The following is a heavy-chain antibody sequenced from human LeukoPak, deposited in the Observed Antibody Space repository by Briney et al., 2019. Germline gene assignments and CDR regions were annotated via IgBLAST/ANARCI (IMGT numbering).Heavy chain of an antibody. D-gene: IGHD3-3*01. Sequence: GRSLRLSCAASGFTFDDYAMHWVRQAPGKGLEWVSGISWNSGSIGYADSVKGRFTISRDNAKNSLYLQMNSLRAEDTALYYCAKEAQGLQFLEWPRKYFQHWGQGTLVTVSS. CDR1: GFTFDDYA. J-gene: IGHJ1*01. V-gene: IGHV3-9*01. CDR3: AKEAQGLQFLEWPRKYFQH. CDR2: ISWNSGSI.